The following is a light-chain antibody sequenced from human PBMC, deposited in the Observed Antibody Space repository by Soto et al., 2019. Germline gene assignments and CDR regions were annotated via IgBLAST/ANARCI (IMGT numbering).Light chain of an antibody. CDR3: QQNYNPPLT. Sequence: DIQMTQSPSSLSTSVGDRVTITCRASQSISSYLNWYQQKPGKAPKLLIYAASNLQSGVSSRFSGSGSGTDFTLTISNLQPEDFATYYCQQNYNPPLTFGGGTKVEIK. CDR2: AAS. J-gene: IGKJ4*01. V-gene: IGKV1-39*01. CDR1: QSISSY.